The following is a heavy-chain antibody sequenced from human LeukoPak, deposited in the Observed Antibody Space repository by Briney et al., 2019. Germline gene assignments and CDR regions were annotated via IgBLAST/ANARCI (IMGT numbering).Heavy chain of an antibody. Sequence: GESLKISCKGSGYSFTSYWIGWVRQMPGKGLEWMGIIYPGDSDTRYSPSFQGQVTISADKSISTAYLQWSSLKAPDTAMYYCATYYYDSSGYHYPFDYWGQGTLVTVSS. CDR3: ATYYYDSSGYHYPFDY. J-gene: IGHJ4*02. CDR2: IYPGDSDT. CDR1: GYSFTSYW. D-gene: IGHD3-22*01. V-gene: IGHV5-51*01.